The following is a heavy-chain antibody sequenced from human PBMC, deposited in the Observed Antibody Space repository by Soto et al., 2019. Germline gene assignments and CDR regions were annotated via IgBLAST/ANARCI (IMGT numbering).Heavy chain of an antibody. D-gene: IGHD3-9*01. CDR3: ATSPRYGILTGYSIGY. V-gene: IGHV1-24*01. Sequence: ASVKVSCKVSGYTLTELSMHWVRQAPGKGLEWMGGFDPEDGETIYAQKFQGRVTMTEDTSTDTAYMELSSLRSEDTAVYYCATSPRYGILTGYSIGYWGQGTLVTVSS. J-gene: IGHJ4*02. CDR1: GYTLTELS. CDR2: FDPEDGET.